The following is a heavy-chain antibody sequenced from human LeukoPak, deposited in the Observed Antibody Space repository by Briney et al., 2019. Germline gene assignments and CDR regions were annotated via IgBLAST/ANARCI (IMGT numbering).Heavy chain of an antibody. D-gene: IGHD1-14*01. Sequence: PGGSLRLSCAASGFTVSSNYMSWVRQAPGKGLEWVSVIYSGGSTYYADSVKGRFTISRDNSKNTLYLQMNSLRAEDTAVYYCASTPGFAAPFDYWSQGTLVTVSS. J-gene: IGHJ4*02. CDR3: ASTPGFAAPFDY. CDR2: IYSGGST. V-gene: IGHV3-53*01. CDR1: GFTVSSNY.